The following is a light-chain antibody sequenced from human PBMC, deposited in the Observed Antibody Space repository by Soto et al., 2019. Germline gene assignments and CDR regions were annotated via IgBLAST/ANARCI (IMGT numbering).Light chain of an antibody. Sequence: VLTQSPGTLSLSPGERASLSCRASQSISSSYLAWYQKKPGQAPRLLIYGASSRAPGIPERFSGSGSGTHFTLTISRLEPEDFAVYYCQQYGSSPLYTFGQGTTLEV. CDR2: GAS. J-gene: IGKJ2*01. V-gene: IGKV3-20*01. CDR3: QQYGSSPLYT. CDR1: QSISSSY.